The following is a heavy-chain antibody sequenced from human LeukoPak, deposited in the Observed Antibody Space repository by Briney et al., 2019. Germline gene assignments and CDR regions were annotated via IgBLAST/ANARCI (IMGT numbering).Heavy chain of an antibody. CDR3: ARGHYNQGIQLWLLRHDAFDI. CDR2: INHSGST. V-gene: IGHV4-39*07. J-gene: IGHJ3*02. Sequence: ASETLSLTCTVSGGSISSSSYYWSWIRQPPGKGLEWIGEINHSGSTNYNPSLKSRVTISVDTSKNQFSLKLSPVTAADTAVYYCARGHYNQGIQLWLLRHDAFDIWGQGTMVTVSS. D-gene: IGHD5-18*01. CDR1: GGSISSSSYY.